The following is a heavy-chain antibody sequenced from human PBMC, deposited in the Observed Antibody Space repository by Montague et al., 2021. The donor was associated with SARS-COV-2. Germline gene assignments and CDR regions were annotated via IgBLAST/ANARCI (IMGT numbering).Heavy chain of an antibody. CDR1: GDSIRSSGYY. D-gene: IGHD3-16*02. CDR2: VYYSGST. CDR3: ARLGFVELWLNLGWFDP. Sequence: SETLSLTCSVSGDSIRSSGYYWGWIRQPPGKGLEWIGTVYYSGSTNYTPSLKSRVTMPVDTSKSQFSLELRSVTAADTAVYYCARLGFVELWLNLGWFDPWGQGTLVTVSS. V-gene: IGHV4-39*01. J-gene: IGHJ5*02.